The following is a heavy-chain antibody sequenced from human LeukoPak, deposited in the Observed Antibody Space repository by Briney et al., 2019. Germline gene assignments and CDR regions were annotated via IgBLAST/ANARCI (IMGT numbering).Heavy chain of an antibody. CDR3: AKDQAWEPRLGGSNWFDP. Sequence: GGSLRLSCAASRFSFSSYAMSWVRQAPGKGLEWVSAISGSGGTTYYADSVKGRFTVSRDNSKNTLYLQMNSLRVEGTAVYFCAKDQAWEPRLGGSNWFDPWGQGTLVTVSS. D-gene: IGHD1-26*01. J-gene: IGHJ5*02. V-gene: IGHV3-23*01. CDR1: RFSFSSYA. CDR2: ISGSGGTT.